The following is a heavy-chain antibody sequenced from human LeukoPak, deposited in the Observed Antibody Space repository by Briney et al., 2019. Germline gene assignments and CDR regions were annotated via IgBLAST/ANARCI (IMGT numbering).Heavy chain of an antibody. CDR1: GYTFTAYH. D-gene: IGHD1-1*01. CDR3: AALPYISTNRDY. J-gene: IGHJ4*02. Sequence: ASVKVSCKASGYTFTAYHIHWVRQAPGQGLEWLGWIHPSSGDTNYPQKFQGRVTLTSDTSISTAYMEMSRLTSDDTAVYYCAALPYISTNRDYWGQGSLLTVSS. V-gene: IGHV1-2*02. CDR2: IHPSSGDT.